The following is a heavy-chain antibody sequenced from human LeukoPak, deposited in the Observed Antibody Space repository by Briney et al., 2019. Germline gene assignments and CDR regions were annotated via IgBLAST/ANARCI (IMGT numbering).Heavy chain of an antibody. CDR3: ANFEMATIDSFDY. D-gene: IGHD5-24*01. J-gene: IGHJ4*02. CDR1: GVTFSSYA. CDR2: ISGSGGST. V-gene: IGHV3-23*01. Sequence: GRSLRLSCAASGVTFSSYAMSWVRHPPGKGMEWVSAISGSGGSTYHADSVKGRFTISRDNSKNTLYLQMNSLRAEDTALYYCANFEMATIDSFDYWGQGTLVTVSS.